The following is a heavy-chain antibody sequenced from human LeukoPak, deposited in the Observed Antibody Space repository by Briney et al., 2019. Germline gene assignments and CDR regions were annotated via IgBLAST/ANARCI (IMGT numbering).Heavy chain of an antibody. J-gene: IGHJ4*02. CDR1: GDSITTFY. CDR2: IYYSGST. V-gene: IGHV4-59*08. CDR3: ARQPYSGGRSLDY. D-gene: IGHD2-15*01. Sequence: SETLSLTCTVSGDSITTFYWSWVRQPPGKGLEWIGYIYYSGSTNYNPSLKSRLTISVDTSTSQFSLKLSSVTAADTAVSYCARQPYSGGRSLDYWGQGTLVTVSS.